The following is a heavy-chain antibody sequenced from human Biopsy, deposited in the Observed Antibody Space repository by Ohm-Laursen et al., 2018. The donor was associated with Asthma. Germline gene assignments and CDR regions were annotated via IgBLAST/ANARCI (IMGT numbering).Heavy chain of an antibody. Sequence: SETLSLTWTVYGGYLTGHYWNWIRQPPGKGLEWIGEIDQSGYTNYNPSLKSRVTISADTSKNQFHLNLSSVTAADTAVYYCARTLHFWSPYHAEHYQLWGQGTLVTVSS. V-gene: IGHV4-34*01. CDR2: IDQSGYT. CDR3: ARTLHFWSPYHAEHYQL. J-gene: IGHJ1*01. CDR1: GGYLTGHY. D-gene: IGHD3-3*02.